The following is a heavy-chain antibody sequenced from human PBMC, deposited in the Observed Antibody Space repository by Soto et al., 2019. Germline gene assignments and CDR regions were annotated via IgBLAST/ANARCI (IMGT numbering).Heavy chain of an antibody. CDR1: GGSISGSSYY. J-gene: IGHJ4*02. CDR2: VHYSGST. CDR3: ASFSGATYGDYGGGINY. D-gene: IGHD4-17*01. Sequence: LSLTCTVSGGSISGSSYYWGWIRQPPGKGLECIGSVHYSGSTDYNPSLKSRVTISVDTSKNQFSLKLTSVTAADTAVYFCASFSGATYGDYGGGINYWGQGTLVTVSS. V-gene: IGHV4-39*01.